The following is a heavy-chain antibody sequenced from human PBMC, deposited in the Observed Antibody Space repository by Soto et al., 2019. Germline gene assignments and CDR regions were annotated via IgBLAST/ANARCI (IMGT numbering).Heavy chain of an antibody. CDR1: GGSISGSSYY. J-gene: IGHJ4*02. CDR2: VHYSGST. CDR3: ASFSGATYGDYGGGINY. D-gene: IGHD4-17*01. Sequence: LSLTCTVSGGSISGSSYYWGWIRQPPGKGLECIGSVHYSGSTDYNPSLKSRVTISVDTSKNQFSLKLTSVTAADTAVYFCASFSGATYGDYGGGINYWGQGTLVTVSS. V-gene: IGHV4-39*01.